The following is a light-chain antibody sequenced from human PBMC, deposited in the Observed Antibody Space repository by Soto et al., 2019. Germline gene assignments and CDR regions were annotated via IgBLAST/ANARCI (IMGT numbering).Light chain of an antibody. J-gene: IGKJ1*01. CDR1: QSLSSY. V-gene: IGKV1-39*01. CDR3: QQSYSTLQWT. Sequence: DIQMTQSPSSLSASVGDRLTITCRASQSLSSYLNWYQQKPGKAPKLLIYAASSLQSGLPSRFSGSASFTYFTLTIGSLQPEDFAPYYCQQSYSTLQWTLGQWPKVDI. CDR2: AAS.